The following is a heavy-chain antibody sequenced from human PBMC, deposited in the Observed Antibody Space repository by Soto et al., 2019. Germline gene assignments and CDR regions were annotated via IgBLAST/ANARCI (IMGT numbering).Heavy chain of an antibody. J-gene: IGHJ4*02. V-gene: IGHV4-59*08. CDR1: GGSISSYY. CDR3: ARLSAYYFDY. Sequence: SETLSLTCTVSGGSISSYYWSWIRQPPGKGLEWIGYIYYSGSTNYNPSLKSRVTIPVDTSKNQFSLKLSSVTAADTAVYYCARLSAYYFDYWGPGTLVTVSP. CDR2: IYYSGST.